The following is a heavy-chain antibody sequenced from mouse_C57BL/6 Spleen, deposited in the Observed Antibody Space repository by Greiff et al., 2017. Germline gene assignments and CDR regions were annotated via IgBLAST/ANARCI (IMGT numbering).Heavy chain of an antibody. D-gene: IGHD2-4*01. V-gene: IGHV1-64*01. Sequence: QVQLKQPVAELVKPGASVKLSCKASGYTFTSYWMHWVKQRPGQGLEWIGMIHPNSGSTNYNEKFKSKATLTVDKSSSTAYMQLSSLTSEDSAVYYCASIYYDYDGRYFDYWGQGTTLTVSS. CDR2: IHPNSGST. J-gene: IGHJ2*01. CDR3: ASIYYDYDGRYFDY. CDR1: GYTFTSYW.